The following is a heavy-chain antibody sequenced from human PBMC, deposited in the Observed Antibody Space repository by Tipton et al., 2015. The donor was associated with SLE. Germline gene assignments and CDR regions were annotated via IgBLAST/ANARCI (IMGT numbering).Heavy chain of an antibody. D-gene: IGHD6-19*01. V-gene: IGHV4-59*08. CDR2: IYYSGST. CDR3: ARHDGQWDAFGI. J-gene: IGHJ3*02. Sequence: TLSLTCTVSGGSISSYYWSWIRQPPGKGLEWIGYIYYSGSTNYNPSLKSRVTISVDTSKNQFSLKLSSVTAADTAVYYCARHDGQWDAFGIWGQGTMVTVSS. CDR1: GGSISSYY.